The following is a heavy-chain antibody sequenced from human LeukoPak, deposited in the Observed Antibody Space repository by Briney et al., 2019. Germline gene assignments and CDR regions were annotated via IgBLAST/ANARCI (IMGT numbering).Heavy chain of an antibody. J-gene: IGHJ4*02. Sequence: GESLQISCKGSAYSSTSYWTSWVRQLPAKGLEWMGIIYPCDSDTRYSPSFQGQVTISADKSISTAYLQWSSLKASDTATYYCARQVYSRGWSGGFDYWGQGTLVTVSS. CDR2: IYPCDSDT. CDR1: AYSSTSYW. V-gene: IGHV5-51*01. D-gene: IGHD6-19*01. CDR3: ARQVYSRGWSGGFDY.